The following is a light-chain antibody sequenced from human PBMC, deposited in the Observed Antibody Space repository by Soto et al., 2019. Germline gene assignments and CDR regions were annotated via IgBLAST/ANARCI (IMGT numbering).Light chain of an antibody. V-gene: IGLV1-44*01. CDR2: SNN. CDR3: AAWDDSLNGWV. J-gene: IGLJ3*02. Sequence: QSVLTQPPSAYGTPGQRVTMSCSGSSSNIGSNSVNWYQQVPGTAPKLLIHSNNQRPSGVPDRFSGSKSGTSASLAISGLQSEDEADYCCAAWDDSLNGWVFGGGTKLTVL. CDR1: SSNIGSNS.